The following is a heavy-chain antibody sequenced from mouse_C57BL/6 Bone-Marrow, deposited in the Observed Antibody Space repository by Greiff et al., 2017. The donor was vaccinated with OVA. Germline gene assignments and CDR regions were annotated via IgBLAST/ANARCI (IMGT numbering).Heavy chain of an antibody. CDR1: GYAFSSSW. CDR2: IYPGDGDT. V-gene: IGHV1-82*01. J-gene: IGHJ2*01. D-gene: IGHD2-3*01. Sequence: QVQLQQSGPELVKPGASVKISCKASGYAFSSSWMNWVKQRPGTGLEWIGRIYPGDGDTNYSGKFKGKATLTADKSSSTAYMQLSSLTSEDSSVYFCARHEDGYYASYFDYWGQGTTLTVSS. CDR3: ARHEDGYYASYFDY.